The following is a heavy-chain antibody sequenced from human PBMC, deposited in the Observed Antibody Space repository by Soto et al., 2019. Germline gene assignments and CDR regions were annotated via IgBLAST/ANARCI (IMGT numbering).Heavy chain of an antibody. V-gene: IGHV3-15*02. CDR1: GFTFSTTW. J-gene: IGHJ4*02. CDR2: IKSEIDGGTT. D-gene: IGHD3-3*01. CDR3: TTFFDLY. Sequence: EVQLVESGGTLVKPGGSLRLSCAASGFTFSTTWMNWVRQAPGKGLEWVGHIKSEIDGGTTDYAAAVKGRFTISRDDSKNTLHLQMNSLKSEDTAVYYCTTFFDLYWGQGPLVTVSS.